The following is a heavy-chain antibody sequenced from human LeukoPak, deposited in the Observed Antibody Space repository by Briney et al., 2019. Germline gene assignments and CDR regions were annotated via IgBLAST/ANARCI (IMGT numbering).Heavy chain of an antibody. Sequence: SVKVSCKASGGTFSSYAISWVRQAPGQGLEWMGGIIPIFGTANYAQKFQGRVTVTTDESTSTAYMELSSLRSEDTAVYYCARGPPIETMVVIPLDYWGQGTLVTVSS. CDR3: ARGPPIETMVVIPLDY. D-gene: IGHD2-21*01. CDR2: IIPIFGTA. J-gene: IGHJ4*02. V-gene: IGHV1-69*05. CDR1: GGTFSSYA.